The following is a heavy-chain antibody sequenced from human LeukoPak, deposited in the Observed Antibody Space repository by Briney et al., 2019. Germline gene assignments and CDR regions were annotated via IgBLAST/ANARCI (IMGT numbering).Heavy chain of an antibody. J-gene: IGHJ4*02. CDR1: GGSFSGYY. CDR2: INHSGST. D-gene: IGHD5-18*01. CDR3: ARGWGNHTAMAYYFDY. Sequence: SETLSLTCAVYGGSFSGYYWSWIRQPPGKGLGWIGEINHSGSTNYNPSLKSRVTISVDTSKNQFSLKLSSVTAADTAVYYCARGWGNHTAMAYYFDYWGQGTLVTVSS. V-gene: IGHV4-34*01.